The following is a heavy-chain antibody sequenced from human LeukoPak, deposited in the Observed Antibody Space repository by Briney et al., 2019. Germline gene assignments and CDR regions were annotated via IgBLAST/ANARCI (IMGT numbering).Heavy chain of an antibody. J-gene: IGHJ4*02. CDR1: GFTFSDYY. Sequence: GGSLRLSCAASGFTFSDYYMSWIRQAPGKGLEWVSHISSSGSAIYYADSVKGRFTISRDNANNSLYLQMNSLRAEDTAVYHCARQRGYNYGYNDYWGQGTLVTVSS. V-gene: IGHV3-11*01. CDR2: ISSSGSAI. CDR3: ARQRGYNYGYNDY. D-gene: IGHD5-18*01.